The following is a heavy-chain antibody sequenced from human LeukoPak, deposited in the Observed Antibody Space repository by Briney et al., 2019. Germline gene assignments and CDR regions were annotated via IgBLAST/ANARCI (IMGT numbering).Heavy chain of an antibody. Sequence: SETLSLTCTVSGGSISSYYWSWIRQPPGKGLEWIGYIYYSGSTNYNPSLKSRVTISVDTSKNQCSLKLSSVTAADTAVYYCARGVAVAGGLDYWGQGTLVTVSS. V-gene: IGHV4-59*01. D-gene: IGHD6-19*01. J-gene: IGHJ4*02. CDR1: GGSISSYY. CDR3: ARGVAVAGGLDY. CDR2: IYYSGST.